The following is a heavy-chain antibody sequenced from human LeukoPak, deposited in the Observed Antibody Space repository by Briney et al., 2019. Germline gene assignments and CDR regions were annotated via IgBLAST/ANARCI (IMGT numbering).Heavy chain of an antibody. CDR2: TSTSGSTI. CDR3: ARPLGGSYWRYFDY. D-gene: IGHD1-26*01. J-gene: IGHJ4*02. Sequence: GGSLRLSCAASGFTFSSYEMNWVRQAPGKGLEWVSYTSTSGSTIYYADSVKGRFTISRDNAKNSLYLQMNSLRAEDTAVYYCARPLGGSYWRYFDYWGQGTLVTVSS. CDR1: GFTFSSYE. V-gene: IGHV3-48*03.